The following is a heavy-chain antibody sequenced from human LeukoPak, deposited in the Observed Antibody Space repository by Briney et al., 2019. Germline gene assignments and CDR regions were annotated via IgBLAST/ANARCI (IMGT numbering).Heavy chain of an antibody. CDR2: FYPEDGET. J-gene: IGHJ5*02. CDR3: AIIASTPSYYYDSSGFNWFDP. D-gene: IGHD3-22*01. Sequence: ASVKVSCKVSGYTLTELSMHWVRQAPGKGLEWMGGFYPEDGETLYAQKFQGRVTMTEDRSTDSAYMELSSLRSKDTAVYYCAIIASTPSYYYDSSGFNWFDPWGQGTLVTVSS. V-gene: IGHV1-24*01. CDR1: GYTLTELS.